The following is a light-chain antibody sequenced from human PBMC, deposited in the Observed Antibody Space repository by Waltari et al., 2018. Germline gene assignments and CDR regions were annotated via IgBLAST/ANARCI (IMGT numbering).Light chain of an antibody. J-gene: IGKJ1*01. CDR2: DAS. CDR3: QKYGTLPAT. CDR1: QSVSRW. Sequence: IVLTQSPGTLTVSQGERATLSCRASQSVSRWLAWYQQKPGQAPRLLIYDASTRATDISDRFSGSGSGTDFSLTISRLEPEDFAVYYCQKYGTLPATFGQGTKVEIK. V-gene: IGKV3-20*01.